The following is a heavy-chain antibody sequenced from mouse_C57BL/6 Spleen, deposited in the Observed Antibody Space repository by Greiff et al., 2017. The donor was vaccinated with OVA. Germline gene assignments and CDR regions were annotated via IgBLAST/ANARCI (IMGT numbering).Heavy chain of an antibody. Sequence: EVQGVESGGGLVKPGGSLKLSCAASGFTFSSYAMSWVRQTPEKRLEWVATISDGGSYTYYPDNVKGRFTISRDNAKNNLYLQMSHLKSEDTAMYYCARDRGPYDGYYFDYWGQGTTLTVSS. CDR1: GFTFSSYA. V-gene: IGHV5-4*01. J-gene: IGHJ2*01. CDR2: ISDGGSYT. D-gene: IGHD2-12*01. CDR3: ARDRGPYDGYYFDY.